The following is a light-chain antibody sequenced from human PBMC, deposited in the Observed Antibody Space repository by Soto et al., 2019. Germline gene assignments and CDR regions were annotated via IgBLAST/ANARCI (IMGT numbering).Light chain of an antibody. CDR1: SSDVGGYNY. CDR3: SSYTSSSTPLYV. V-gene: IGLV2-14*01. J-gene: IGLJ1*01. CDR2: DVS. Sequence: QSALTQPASVSGSPGQSITISCTGTSSDVGGYNYVPWYQQHPGKAPKLMIYDVSNRPSGVSNLFSGSKSGNTASLTISGLQAEDEADYYCSSYTSSSTPLYVFGTGTKVTV.